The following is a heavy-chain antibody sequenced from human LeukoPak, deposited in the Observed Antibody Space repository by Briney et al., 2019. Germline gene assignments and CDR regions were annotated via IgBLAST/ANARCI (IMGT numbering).Heavy chain of an antibody. J-gene: IGHJ4*02. CDR3: ARDFEISSG. D-gene: IGHD6-19*01. V-gene: IGHV3-7*01. CDR1: GFTFDDYG. CDR2: IKQDESEK. Sequence: TGGSLRLSCAASGFTFDDYGMSWVRQAPGKGLEWVANIKQDESEKYYVDSVKGRFTISRDNAKNSLYLQMNSLRAEDTAVYYCARDFEISSGWGQGTLVTVSS.